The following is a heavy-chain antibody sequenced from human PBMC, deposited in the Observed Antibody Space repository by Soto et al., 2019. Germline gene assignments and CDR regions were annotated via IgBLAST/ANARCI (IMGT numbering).Heavy chain of an antibody. D-gene: IGHD3-10*01. CDR1: GGTFSSYA. CDR2: IIPIFGTA. Sequence: ASVKVSCKASGGTFSSYAISWVRQAPGQGLEWMGGIIPIFGTANYAQKFQGRVTITADESTSTAYMELSSLRSEDTAVYYCATQTWGYGSGSYGTFDYWGQGTLVTVSS. V-gene: IGHV1-69*13. CDR3: ATQTWGYGSGSYGTFDY. J-gene: IGHJ4*02.